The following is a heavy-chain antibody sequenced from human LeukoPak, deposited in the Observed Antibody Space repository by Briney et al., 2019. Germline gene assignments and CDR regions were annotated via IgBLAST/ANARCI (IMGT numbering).Heavy chain of an antibody. J-gene: IGHJ4*02. D-gene: IGHD2-8*01. CDR3: ARDGEYCSNGVCTGLFDN. CDR2: IFYSGST. V-gene: IGHV4-59*01. CDR1: GGSISTYN. Sequence: SETLSLTCTVSGVSGGSISTYNWSWIRQPPGKGLEWLGYIFYSGSTRYNPSLKSRVTISLETSKYQFSLRLSSVTAADTAVYYCARDGEYCSNGVCTGLFDNWGQGTLVTVSS.